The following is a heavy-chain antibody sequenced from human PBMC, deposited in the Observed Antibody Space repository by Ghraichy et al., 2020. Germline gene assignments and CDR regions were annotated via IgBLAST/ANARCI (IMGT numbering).Heavy chain of an antibody. CDR2: ISHSGST. J-gene: IGHJ1*01. V-gene: IGHV4-34*01. CDR3: ARGRLVGGYCSGASPFNCVLYFQH. D-gene: IGHD2-15*01. Sequence: SETLSLTCAVSGGSFSGYYWSWIRQPPGKGLEWIGEISHSGSTNYNPSLKSRVTISEDTSKNQFSLTLNSVTAADTAVYYCARGRLVGGYCSGASPFNCVLYFQHWGQGTLVTVSS. CDR1: GGSFSGYY.